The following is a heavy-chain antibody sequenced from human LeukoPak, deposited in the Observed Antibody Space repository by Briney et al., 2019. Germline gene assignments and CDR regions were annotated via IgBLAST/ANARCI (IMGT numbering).Heavy chain of an antibody. CDR2: INHSGST. V-gene: IGHV4-34*01. CDR3: ASRAISVASQNLDS. Sequence: ASETLSLTCAVYGGSFSGYYWSWIRQPPGKGLEWIGEINHSGSTNYNPSLQRRVTISVDTSKNQFSLKVTSMTAADTALYYCASRAISVASQNLDSWGQGTRVTVSP. J-gene: IGHJ4*02. CDR1: GGSFSGYY. D-gene: IGHD2-2*01.